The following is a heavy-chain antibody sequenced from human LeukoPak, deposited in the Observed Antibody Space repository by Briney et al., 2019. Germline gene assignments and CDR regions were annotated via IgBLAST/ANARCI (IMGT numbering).Heavy chain of an antibody. CDR1: GYTFTAYY. V-gene: IGHV1-2*06. J-gene: IGHJ4*02. D-gene: IGHD3-16*01. Sequence: ASVKVSCRASGYTFTAYYMHWVRQAPGQGLEWMGRINPNTGGTNYAQKFQGRVTMTGDTSISTAYMELSRLTSDDTAVYYCARIGGVHNFDYWGQGTLVTVSP. CDR3: ARIGGVHNFDY. CDR2: INPNTGGT.